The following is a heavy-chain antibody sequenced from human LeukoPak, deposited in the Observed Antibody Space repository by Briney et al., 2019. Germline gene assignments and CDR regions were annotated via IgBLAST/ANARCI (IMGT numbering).Heavy chain of an antibody. CDR3: ARGPSYFQH. J-gene: IGHJ1*01. V-gene: IGHV6-1*01. CDR1: GDSFSSNSAT. Sequence: SQTLSLTCAISGDSFSSNSATWNWIRQSPSRGLEWLGRTYYRSKWYKYYAVSVKGRITINPDTSKNQFSLQLNSVTPEDTAVYYCARGPSYFQHWGQGTLVTASS. CDR2: TYYRSKWYK.